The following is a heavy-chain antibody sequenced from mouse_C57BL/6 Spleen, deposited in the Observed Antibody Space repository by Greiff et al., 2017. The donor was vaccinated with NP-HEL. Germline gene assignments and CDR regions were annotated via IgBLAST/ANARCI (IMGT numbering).Heavy chain of an antibody. CDR3: ARGHDGGFAY. J-gene: IGHJ3*01. D-gene: IGHD2-12*01. V-gene: IGHV1-4*01. Sequence: VQLQESGAELARPGASVKMSCKASGYTFTSYTMHWVKQRPGQGLEWIGYINPSSGYTKYNQKFKDKATLTADKSSSTAYMQLSSLTSEDSAVYYCARGHDGGFAYWGQGTLVTVSA. CDR2: INPSSGYT. CDR1: GYTFTSYT.